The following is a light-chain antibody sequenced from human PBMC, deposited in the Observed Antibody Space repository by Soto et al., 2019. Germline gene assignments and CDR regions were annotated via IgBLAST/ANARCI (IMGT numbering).Light chain of an antibody. CDR3: QQSYSRLVT. J-gene: IGKJ1*01. V-gene: IGKV1-39*01. CDR1: ESINGS. CDR2: AAS. Sequence: DIQMTQSPSSLSASVEDRVIITCRASESINGSLNWYQQKPGKAPKLLIYAASSLQSGVPSLFSGSGSVTVFTLTINKLQPEESETYYCQQSYSRLVTFGQGTKVEI.